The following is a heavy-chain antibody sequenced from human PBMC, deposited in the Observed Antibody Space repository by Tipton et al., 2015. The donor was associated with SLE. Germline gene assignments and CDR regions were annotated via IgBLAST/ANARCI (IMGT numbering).Heavy chain of an antibody. CDR2: IYYSGST. CDR3: ARRSPYSGSQAL. D-gene: IGHD1-26*01. V-gene: IGHV4-59*12. CDR1: GGSISSYY. J-gene: IGHJ4*02. Sequence: TLSLACTVSGGSISSYYWSWIRQPPGKGLEWIGYIYYSGSTNYNPSLKSRVTISVDTSKNQFSLKLSSVTAADTAVYYCARRSPYSGSQALWGQGTLVTVSS.